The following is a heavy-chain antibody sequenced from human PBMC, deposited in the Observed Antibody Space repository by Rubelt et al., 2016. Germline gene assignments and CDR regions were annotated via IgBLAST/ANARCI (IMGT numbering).Heavy chain of an antibody. CDR1: GDSISGSNNY. D-gene: IGHD1-26*01. J-gene: IGHJ5*02. CDR3: ARQWVVGVSLVMHDWFDP. Sequence: QVQLQESGPGLVKPSETLSLTCSVSGDSISGSNNYWAWIRQPPEKGLEWIGSVFYSGDTYYNPSLKSRVTIAVDTSKNHFSLRLDSVTASETDVYYCARQWVVGVSLVMHDWFDPWGQGTLVTVSS. CDR2: VFYSGDT. V-gene: IGHV4-39*01.